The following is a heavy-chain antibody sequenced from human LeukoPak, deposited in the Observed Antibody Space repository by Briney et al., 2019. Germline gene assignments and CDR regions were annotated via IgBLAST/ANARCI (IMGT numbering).Heavy chain of an antibody. Sequence: ASVKVSCKASGYTFTGYYMHWVRQAPGQGLEWMGWINPNSGGTNYAQKFQGRVTMTRDTSISTAYMELSRLRSDDTAVYYCARGSGIAAADWFDPWGQGTLVTVSS. J-gene: IGHJ5*02. CDR3: ARGSGIAAADWFDP. V-gene: IGHV1-2*02. CDR1: GYTFTGYY. CDR2: INPNSGGT. D-gene: IGHD6-13*01.